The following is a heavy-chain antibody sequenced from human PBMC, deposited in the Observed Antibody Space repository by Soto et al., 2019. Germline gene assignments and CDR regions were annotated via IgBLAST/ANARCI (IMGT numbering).Heavy chain of an antibody. CDR3: VRGGGGGLFDP. D-gene: IGHD2-15*01. J-gene: IGHJ5*02. V-gene: IGHV3-11*06. Sequence: GGPLRLFCGGSGFTFGDPYLSWIRQALGKGLEWLSYISPGSRYPAYADSVKGRFTISSDNAKSSLYVQMMGLTAEDTAIYYCVRGGGGGLFDPWGQGTMVTVSS. CDR1: GFTFGDPY. CDR2: ISPGSRYP.